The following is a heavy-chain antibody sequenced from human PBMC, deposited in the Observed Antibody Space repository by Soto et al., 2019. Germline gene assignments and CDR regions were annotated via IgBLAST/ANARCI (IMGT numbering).Heavy chain of an antibody. CDR1: RFSLTTGGVG. V-gene: IGHV2-5*01. Sequence: QFTLKESGPTLVKPTQTLTLTCTFSRFSLTTGGVGVGWIRQPPGRSLEWLAVIYWNDDRRRSPSLENRLTITKDTSKNQVVLTMTNMDPVDTATYYCIYRRASWDYHGLDVWGQGTPVTVSS. J-gene: IGHJ6*02. CDR2: IYWNDDR. CDR3: IYRRASWDYHGLDV. D-gene: IGHD2-21*01.